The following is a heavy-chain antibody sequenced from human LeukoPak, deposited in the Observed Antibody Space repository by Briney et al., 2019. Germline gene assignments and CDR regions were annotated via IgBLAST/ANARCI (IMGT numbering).Heavy chain of an antibody. CDR2: INTGNGNT. D-gene: IGHD2-21*02. V-gene: IGHV1-3*04. J-gene: IGHJ4*02. CDR1: GYTFTSYA. CDR3: ARNTETAIPLPYYFDY. Sequence: ASVNVSCKASGYTFTSYAMHWVRQAPGQRLECMGWINTGNGNTKYSQKFQGRVTITRDTSASTAYMDLSSLRSEDTAVYYCARNTETAIPLPYYFDYWGQGTLVTVSS.